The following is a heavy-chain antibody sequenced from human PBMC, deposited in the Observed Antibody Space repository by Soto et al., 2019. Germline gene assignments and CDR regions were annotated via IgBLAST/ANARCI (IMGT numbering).Heavy chain of an antibody. V-gene: IGHV1-2*02. J-gene: IGHJ5*02. CDR1: GYTFTNYY. CDR3: ARSDDGTSYPLDL. D-gene: IGHD1-1*01. Sequence: GASVKVSCKASGYTFTNYYMHWLRQAPGQGLEWMGWMNPRSGGSKYAQAFQDRVTMTRDASISTAYMEMTSLRHGDTAVYFCARSDDGTSYPLDLWGPGTLVTVS. CDR2: MNPRSGGS.